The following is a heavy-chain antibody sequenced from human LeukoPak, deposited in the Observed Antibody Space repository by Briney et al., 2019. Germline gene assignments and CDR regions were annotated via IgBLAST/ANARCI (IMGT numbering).Heavy chain of an antibody. Sequence: ASVTVSCKASGYTFTGNYLHWVRQAPGQRLEWMGWINPDNGATDYSQKFQARVTVTRDLSTSTSYMELNMLTSDDTAIYFCARGGWLHPLGFWGQVAMVIFSS. D-gene: IGHD5-12*01. J-gene: IGHJ4*02. V-gene: IGHV1-2*02. CDR3: ARGGWLHPLGF. CDR1: GYTFTGNY. CDR2: INPDNGAT.